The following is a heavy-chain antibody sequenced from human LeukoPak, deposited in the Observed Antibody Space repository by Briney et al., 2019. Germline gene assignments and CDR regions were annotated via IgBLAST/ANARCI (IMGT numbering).Heavy chain of an antibody. CDR3: ARGGEGWFGAYYYYMDV. CDR1: GGSISSSSYY. CDR2: IYYSGST. V-gene: IGHV4-39*01. J-gene: IGHJ6*03. D-gene: IGHD3-10*01. Sequence: SETLSLTCTVSGGSISSSSYYWGWIRQPPGKGLEWIGSIYYSGSTYYNPSLKSRVTISVDTSKNQFSLKLSSVTAADTAVYYCARGGEGWFGAYYYYMDVWGKGTTVTISS.